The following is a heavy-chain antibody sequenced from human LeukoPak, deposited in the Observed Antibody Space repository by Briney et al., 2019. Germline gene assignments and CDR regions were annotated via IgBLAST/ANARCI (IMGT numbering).Heavy chain of an antibody. CDR2: ISGSGGST. CDR3: VKDRRPGVSSPFDY. Sequence: GGSLRLSCAASGFTFSSYAMTWVRQSPGKGLEWVSAISGSGGSTYYADSVKGRFTIPRDNSKTTLYLQMNSLRAEDTAVYYCVKDRRPGVSSPFDYWGQGTLVTVSS. J-gene: IGHJ4*02. V-gene: IGHV3-23*01. CDR1: GFTFSSYA. D-gene: IGHD3-16*01.